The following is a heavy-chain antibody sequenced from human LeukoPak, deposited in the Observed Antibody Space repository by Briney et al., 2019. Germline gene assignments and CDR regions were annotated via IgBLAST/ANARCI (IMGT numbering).Heavy chain of an antibody. CDR1: GCTFTGYY. D-gene: IGHD2-8*01. J-gene: IGHJ4*02. CDR2: IDPNTGGT. Sequence: ASVKVSCKASGCTFTGYYMHWVRQAPGQGLEWMGWIDPNTGGTKYEQRFQGRVTMTRDTSISTAYMELSRLRSDDTAVYYCARVRYCTNGVCPYYFDCWGQGTLVTVSS. V-gene: IGHV1-2*02. CDR3: ARVRYCTNGVCPYYFDC.